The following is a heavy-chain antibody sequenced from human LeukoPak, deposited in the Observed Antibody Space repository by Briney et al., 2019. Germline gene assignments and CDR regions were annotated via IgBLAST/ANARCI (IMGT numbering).Heavy chain of an antibody. CDR2: ISSSSSYT. Sequence: GGSLRLSCAASGFTFSDYYMSWIRQAPGKGLEWVSYISSSSSYTNYADSVKGRFTISRDNAENSLYLQMNSLRAEDTAVYYCARGSDNYYGSGSYYDHYWGQGTLVTVSS. D-gene: IGHD3-10*01. V-gene: IGHV3-11*05. CDR1: GFTFSDYY. CDR3: ARGSDNYYGSGSYYDHY. J-gene: IGHJ4*02.